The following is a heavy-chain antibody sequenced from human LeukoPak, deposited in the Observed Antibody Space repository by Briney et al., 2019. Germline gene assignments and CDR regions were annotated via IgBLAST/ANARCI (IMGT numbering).Heavy chain of an antibody. CDR2: IKQDGSEK. D-gene: IGHD1-26*01. Sequence: GGSLRLSCAASGFTFSSYWMSWVRQAPGKGREWVANIKQDGSEKYYVDSVKGRFTISRDNAKNSLYLQMNSLTAEDTAVYYCASLRAEAGSYYGDYYYYMDVWGKGTTVTVSS. CDR1: GFTFSSYW. J-gene: IGHJ6*03. CDR3: ASLRAEAGSYYGDYYYYMDV. V-gene: IGHV3-7*01.